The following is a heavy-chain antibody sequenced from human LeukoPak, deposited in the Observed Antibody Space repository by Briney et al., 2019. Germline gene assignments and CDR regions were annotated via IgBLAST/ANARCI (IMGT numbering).Heavy chain of an antibody. CDR2: ICYDGSAK. J-gene: IGHJ4*02. V-gene: IGHV3-33*01. CDR1: GFTFSGSC. D-gene: IGHD4-17*01. Sequence: PGRSLRLSCAASGFTFSGSCMHWVRQAPGKGLEWVALICYDGSAKFYAYSVKGRFTIYRDNSENTLYLQMNSLRDEETAVYFCARDRVGYGDYSFDWWGQGNLVTVSS. CDR3: ARDRVGYGDYSFDW.